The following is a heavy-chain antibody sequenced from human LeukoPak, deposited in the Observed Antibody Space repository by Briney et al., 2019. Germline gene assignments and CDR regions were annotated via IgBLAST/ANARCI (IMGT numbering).Heavy chain of an antibody. CDR2: IYYSGST. CDR1: GGSFSGYY. Sequence: SETLSLTCAVYGGSFSGYYWSWIRQPPGKGLEWIGSIYYSGSTYYNPSLKSRVTISVDTSKNQFSLKLSSVTAADTAVYYCARMVVAATRCRGWFDPWGQGTLVTVSS. CDR3: ARMVVAATRCRGWFDP. V-gene: IGHV4-34*01. D-gene: IGHD2-15*01. J-gene: IGHJ5*02.